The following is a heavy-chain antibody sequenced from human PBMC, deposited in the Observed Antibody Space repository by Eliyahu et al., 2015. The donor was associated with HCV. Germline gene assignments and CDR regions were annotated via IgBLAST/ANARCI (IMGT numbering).Heavy chain of an antibody. CDR1: XFAFSDYA. D-gene: IGHD3-10*01. CDR3: ARDVRQGALFGGFPTD. V-gene: IGHV3-23*01. CDR2: ISASGRDL. Sequence: EAQLLESGGSLVQPGESLRLSCVASXFAFSDYAMRWVRQAPGKGLQWVSAISASGRDLYYADPVKGRFTISRDNSKNTLFLQMNSLGPEDTARYFCARDVRQGALFGGFPTDWGQGTLVNVSS. J-gene: IGHJ4*01.